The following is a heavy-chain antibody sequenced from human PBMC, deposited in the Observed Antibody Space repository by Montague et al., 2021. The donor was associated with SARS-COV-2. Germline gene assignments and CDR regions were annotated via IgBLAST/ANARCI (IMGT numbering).Heavy chain of an antibody. V-gene: IGHV4-34*01. CDR3: ARGNTQPVTVIVVVNFFFYMDV. CDR1: GGSFSGYY. D-gene: IGHD3-22*01. Sequence: SETLSLTCAVYGGSFSGYYWTWIRQSPGKGLEWIAEINHSGTTNYNFNPSLRSRVTISVDTSKSQFSLKLSSVTAADTGVYYCARGNTQPVTVIVVVNFFFYMDVWGKGTTVTVSS. CDR2: INHSGTT. J-gene: IGHJ6*03.